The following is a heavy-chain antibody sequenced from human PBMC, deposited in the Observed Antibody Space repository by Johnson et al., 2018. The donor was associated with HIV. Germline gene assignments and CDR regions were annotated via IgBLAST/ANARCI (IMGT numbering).Heavy chain of an antibody. CDR1: GFTFSSYG. V-gene: IGHV3-NL1*01. CDR3: ARAEGLTGRNAFDI. CDR2: IYSGGST. Sequence: QMQLVESGGGVVQPGRSLRLSCAASGFTFSSYGMHWVRQAPGKGLEWVSVIYSGGSTYYADSVKGRFTISRDNSKNTLYLQMNILRAEDTAVYYCARAEGLTGRNAFDIWGQGTMVTVSS. J-gene: IGHJ3*02. D-gene: IGHD1-20*01.